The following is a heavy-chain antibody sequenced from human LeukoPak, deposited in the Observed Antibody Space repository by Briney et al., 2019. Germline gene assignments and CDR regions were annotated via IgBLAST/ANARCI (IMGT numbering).Heavy chain of an antibody. Sequence: SETLSLTCTVSSGSISSYYWSWIRQPPGKGLEWIGYISYSGSTDYNPSLKSRVTISVDTSKNQFSLELNSVTAADTAMYYCARHYYCDTFDYWGQGALVTVPS. D-gene: IGHD3-22*01. CDR3: ARHYYCDTFDY. CDR1: SGSISSYY. V-gene: IGHV4-59*01. J-gene: IGHJ4*02. CDR2: ISYSGST.